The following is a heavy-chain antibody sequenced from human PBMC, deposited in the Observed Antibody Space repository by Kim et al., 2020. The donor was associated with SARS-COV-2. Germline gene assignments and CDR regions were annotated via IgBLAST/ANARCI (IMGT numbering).Heavy chain of an antibody. CDR2: ST. V-gene: IGHV4-39*01. CDR3: ARLARAGDDY. J-gene: IGHJ4*02. D-gene: IGHD3-16*01. Sequence: STYYNPSLKSRVTISVDTSKNQFSLKLSSVTAADTAVYYGARLARAGDDYWGQGTLVTVSS.